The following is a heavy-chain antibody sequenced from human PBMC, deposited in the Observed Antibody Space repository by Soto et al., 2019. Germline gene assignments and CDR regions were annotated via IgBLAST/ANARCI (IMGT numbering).Heavy chain of an antibody. J-gene: IGHJ6*03. V-gene: IGHV3-21*01. CDR1: GFTCSSCT. CDR2: ISSSGSYI. Sequence: GGALRLSCATSGFTCSSCTMNWVRQAPGKGLEWVSSISSSGSYIWYGDSVKGRFTISRDNARDALYLQMNSLRAEDTAVYYCATHGEPYTNYYYMDVWGKGPTVTVSS. D-gene: IGHD3-10*01. CDR3: ATHGEPYTNYYYMDV.